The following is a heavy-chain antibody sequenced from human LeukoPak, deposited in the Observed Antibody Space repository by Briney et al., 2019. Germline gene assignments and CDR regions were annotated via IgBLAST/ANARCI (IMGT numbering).Heavy chain of an antibody. CDR3: ATSWGPDTSAFRWGRDGMDV. CDR1: GFTFSNFW. D-gene: IGHD3-16*01. V-gene: IGHV3-7*03. Sequence: GGSLRLSCTASGFTFSNFWMGWVRQAPGKGLEWVANIKQDETEKFYLGSVKGRFTISRDNAKNSLYLQMNSLRAEDTAVYYCATSWGPDTSAFRWGRDGMDVWGQGTTVIVS. J-gene: IGHJ6*02. CDR2: IKQDETEK.